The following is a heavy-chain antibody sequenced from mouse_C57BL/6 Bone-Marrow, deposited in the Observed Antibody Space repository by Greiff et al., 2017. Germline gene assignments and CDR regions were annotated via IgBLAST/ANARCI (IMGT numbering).Heavy chain of an antibody. CDR1: GFTFSDYG. J-gene: IGHJ3*01. Sequence: VKLVESGGCLVKPGGSLKLSCAASGFTFSDYGMHWVRQAPEKGLEWVAYISSGSSTIYSADTVKGRFTISRDNAKNTLFLQMTRLRSEDTAMYYCARGGFAYWGQGTLVTVSA. CDR2: ISSGSSTI. V-gene: IGHV5-17*01. CDR3: ARGGFAY.